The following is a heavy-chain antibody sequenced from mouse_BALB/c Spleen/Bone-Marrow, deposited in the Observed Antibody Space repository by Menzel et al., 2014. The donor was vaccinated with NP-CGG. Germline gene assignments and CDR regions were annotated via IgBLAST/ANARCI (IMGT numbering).Heavy chain of an antibody. CDR1: GYTFTSYW. Sequence: QVQLQQPGVEFVKPGASVKLSCKASGYTFTSYWMHWVKQRPGQGLEWIGEIDPSDSYTKYNQNFKGKATLTVDKSSSTAYMQLSSLTSEDSAVYYCARTYYYYDWFAYWGQGTLVTVSA. CDR2: IDPSDSYT. CDR3: ARTYYYYDWFAY. J-gene: IGHJ3*01. V-gene: IGHV1-69*02. D-gene: IGHD2-4*01.